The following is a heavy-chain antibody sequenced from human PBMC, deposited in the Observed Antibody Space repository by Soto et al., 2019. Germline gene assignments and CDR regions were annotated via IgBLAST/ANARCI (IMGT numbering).Heavy chain of an antibody. Sequence: QVQLVQSGAEVKTPGSSVKVSCKASGGTFSSYAISWVRQAPGQGLEWVGGIIPIFGTAKYAQKFQARVTITADESSSTACMELSSLRSEDTAVYYGARVGAQWLVRSGERGWLDPWGQGTLVTVS. CDR2: IIPIFGTA. CDR3: ARVGAQWLVRSGERGWLDP. CDR1: GGTFSSYA. J-gene: IGHJ5*02. V-gene: IGHV1-69*01. D-gene: IGHD6-19*01.